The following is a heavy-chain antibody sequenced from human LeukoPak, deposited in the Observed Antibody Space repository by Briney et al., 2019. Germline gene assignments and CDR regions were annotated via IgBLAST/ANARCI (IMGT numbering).Heavy chain of an antibody. CDR1: GFTFSNAW. Sequence: GGSLRLSCAASGFTFSNAWMNWVRQAPGKGREWVGRIKSKTEGGTTDYAAPVKGRFTISRDDSKNTLYLQMNSLKTEDTAVYYCTTGYSSQPNWGQGTLVTVSS. CDR2: IKSKTEGGTT. J-gene: IGHJ4*02. V-gene: IGHV3-15*07. CDR3: TTGYSSQPN. D-gene: IGHD6-19*01.